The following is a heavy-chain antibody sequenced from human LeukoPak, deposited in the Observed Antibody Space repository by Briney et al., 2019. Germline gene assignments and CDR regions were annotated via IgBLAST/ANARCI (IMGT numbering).Heavy chain of an antibody. V-gene: IGHV1-46*01. CDR3: ARGDTVTTSFLDY. D-gene: IGHD4-17*01. CDR2: INPSGGRT. J-gene: IGHJ4*02. Sequence: ASVKVSCKASGYTFTSYYMHWVRQAPGQGLEWMGVINPSGGRTSYLQKFQGRVTMTRVTSTSTVYMELSSLRSEDTAVYYCARGDTVTTSFLDYWGQGTLVTVSS. CDR1: GYTFTSYY.